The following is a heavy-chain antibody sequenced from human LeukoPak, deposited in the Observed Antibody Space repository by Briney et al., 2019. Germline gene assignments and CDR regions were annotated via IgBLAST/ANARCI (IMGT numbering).Heavy chain of an antibody. J-gene: IGHJ6*02. Sequence: PGGSLRLSCAASGFRSSDFGIHWVRQAPGKGLEWVAFIRYDGSNKYYADTVEGRFTISRDNSKSTLSLQMNSLRVEDTAVYYCVRWANGLDIWGQGTTVTVSS. D-gene: IGHD6-13*01. CDR3: VRWANGLDI. CDR1: GFRSSDFG. V-gene: IGHV3-30*02. CDR2: IRYDGSNK.